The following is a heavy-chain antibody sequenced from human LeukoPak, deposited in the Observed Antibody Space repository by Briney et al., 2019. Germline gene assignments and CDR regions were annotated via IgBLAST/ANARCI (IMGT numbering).Heavy chain of an antibody. CDR1: GFTVNTNY. CDR3: AGRRGDAAAYDH. D-gene: IGHD2-2*01. CDR2: LHSDGTT. J-gene: IGHJ4*02. Sequence: PGESLRLSCTASGFTVNTNYMSWVRLAPGKGLEWVSLLHSDGTTYYAESVKGRFTISTDNSRNTLYLHMNSLRVEDTAVYYCAGRRGDAAAYDHWGQGTLVTVSS. V-gene: IGHV3-66*01.